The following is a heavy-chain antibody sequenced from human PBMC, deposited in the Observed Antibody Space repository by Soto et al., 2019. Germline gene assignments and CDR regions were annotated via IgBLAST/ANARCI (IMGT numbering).Heavy chain of an antibody. CDR1: GFTFSSYD. CDR3: AREAAAGTGGHYYGMDV. CDR2: IGTAGDT. D-gene: IGHD6-13*01. V-gene: IGHV3-13*04. J-gene: IGHJ6*02. Sequence: EVQLVESGGGLVQPGGSLRLSCAASGFTFSSYDMHWVRQATGKGLEWVSAIGTAGDTYYPGSVKGRFTISRENAKNSLYLQMNSLRAGDTAVYYCAREAAAGTGGHYYGMDVWGQGTTVTVSS.